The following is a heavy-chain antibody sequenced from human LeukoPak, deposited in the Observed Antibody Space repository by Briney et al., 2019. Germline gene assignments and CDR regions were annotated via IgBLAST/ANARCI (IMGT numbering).Heavy chain of an antibody. CDR1: GGSISSYY. CDR3: ARVAGGCSGGSCYRLFDY. Sequence: PSETLSLTCTVSGGSISSYYWSWIRQHPGKGLEWIGYIYYSGSTYYNPPLKSRVTISVDTSKHQFSLKLSSVTAADTAVYYCARVAGGCSGGSCYRLFDYWGQGTLVTVSS. CDR2: IYYSGST. D-gene: IGHD2-15*01. J-gene: IGHJ4*02. V-gene: IGHV4-59*06.